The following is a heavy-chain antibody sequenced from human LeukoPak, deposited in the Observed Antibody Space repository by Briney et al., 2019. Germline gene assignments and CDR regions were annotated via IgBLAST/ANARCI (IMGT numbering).Heavy chain of an antibody. V-gene: IGHV3-23*01. CDR3: ARGYCSGGSCYYYYGMDV. D-gene: IGHD2-15*01. J-gene: IGHJ6*02. CDR1: GFILSSYA. Sequence: GGSLRLSCAASGFILSSYAMSWVRQAPGKGLEWVSSISNSGDSTYYADSVKGRFTISRDNSKTTLYLQMNSLRAEDTAVYYCARGYCSGGSCYYYYGMDVWGQGTTVTVSS. CDR2: ISNSGDST.